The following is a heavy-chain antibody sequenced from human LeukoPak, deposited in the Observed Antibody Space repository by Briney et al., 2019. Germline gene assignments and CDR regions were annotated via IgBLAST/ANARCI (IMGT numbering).Heavy chain of an antibody. CDR2: IYYSGTT. J-gene: IGHJ4*02. CDR1: GGPITSRSFY. CDR3: ARHAWVGRTGFDY. V-gene: IGHV4-39*01. Sequence: SETLSHTCIVSGGPITSRSFYWGWIRQPPGKGLEWIGSIYYSGTTHYNPSLKSRATLSVDTSKNQFSLNLSSVTAPDTAVYYCARHAWVGRTGFDYWGRGTLVTVSS. D-gene: IGHD2-8*02.